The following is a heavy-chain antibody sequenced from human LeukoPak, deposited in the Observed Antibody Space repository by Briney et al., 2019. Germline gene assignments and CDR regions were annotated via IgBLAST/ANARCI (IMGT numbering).Heavy chain of an antibody. CDR3: ARDRQDYYDSSGYFDN. V-gene: IGHV1-18*01. J-gene: IGHJ4*02. Sequence: VASVKVSCKASGYTFTNYGISWVRQAPGQGLQWMGWISAKNGNTKYAEKFQGRGTMTTDTSTNTAYMELRNLRSDDAAVYYCARDRQDYYDSSGYFDNWGQGTLVTVSS. CDR2: ISAKNGNT. CDR1: GYTFTNYG. D-gene: IGHD3-22*01.